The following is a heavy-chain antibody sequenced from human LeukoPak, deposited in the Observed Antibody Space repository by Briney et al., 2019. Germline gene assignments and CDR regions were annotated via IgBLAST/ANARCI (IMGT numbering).Heavy chain of an antibody. D-gene: IGHD3-22*01. CDR3: AKDRTNYHESNGHYYRPNGDY. Sequence: GGSLRLFCAASGFTFNIYSMSWVRQAPGKGLEWVSSITSSGDATFYADSVKDRFTISRDNSKNMLYLQMSRLRAEDTAVYYCAKDRTNYHESNGHYYRPNGDYWGQGTLVTVSS. J-gene: IGHJ4*02. CDR2: ITSSGDAT. V-gene: IGHV3-23*01. CDR1: GFTFNIYS.